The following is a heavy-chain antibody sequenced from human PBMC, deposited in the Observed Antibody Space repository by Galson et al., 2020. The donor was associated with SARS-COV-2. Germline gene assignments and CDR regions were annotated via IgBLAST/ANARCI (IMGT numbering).Heavy chain of an antibody. CDR2: IYYSGTT. Sequence: ASETLSLTCTVSNGSISSGSYYWSWIRQHPGKGLEWIGYIYYSGTTYYNPSLKSRVTISIDTSKNQFSLKLSSVTAADTAVYFCARASRHLVTTTRVVVNWFDPWGQGTLVTVSS. CDR1: NGSISSGSYY. J-gene: IGHJ5*02. D-gene: IGHD2-15*01. CDR3: ARASRHLVTTTRVVVNWFDP. V-gene: IGHV4-31*03.